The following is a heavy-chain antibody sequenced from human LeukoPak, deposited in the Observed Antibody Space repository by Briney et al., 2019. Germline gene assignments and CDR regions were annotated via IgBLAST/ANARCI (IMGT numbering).Heavy chain of an antibody. CDR1: GLRFRSYA. J-gene: IGHJ5*02. CDR2: ISDDSSFT. V-gene: IGHV3-21*04. CDR3: ARGDMVRGVIMAFDP. Sequence: GGSLRLSCVASGLRFRSYAMNWVRQAPGKGLECISTISDDSSFTYYADSVKGRFTISRENAKNSLYLQMNSLRAEDTAVYYCARGDMVRGVIMAFDPWGQGTLVTVSS. D-gene: IGHD3-10*01.